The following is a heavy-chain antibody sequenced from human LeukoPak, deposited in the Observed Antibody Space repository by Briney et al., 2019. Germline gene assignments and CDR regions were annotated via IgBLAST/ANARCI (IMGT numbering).Heavy chain of an antibody. V-gene: IGHV4-39*07. CDR3: AREPDA. CDR2: VSYSGNT. CDR1: GASISSSRYY. Sequence: SETLSLTCTVSGASISSSRYYWAWVRQPPGKGLDWIGTVSYSGNTFYSPSLNSRLSISLDTSKNQLSLKLTSVTAADTAVYYCAREPDAWGQGILVIVSS. J-gene: IGHJ5*02.